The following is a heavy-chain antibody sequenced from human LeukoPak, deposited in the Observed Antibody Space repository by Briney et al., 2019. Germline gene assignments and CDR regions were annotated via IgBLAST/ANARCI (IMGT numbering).Heavy chain of an antibody. CDR3: AKDVYYDSSGYTDY. J-gene: IGHJ4*02. D-gene: IGHD3-22*01. Sequence: PGRSLRLSCAASGFTFSSYGMHWVRQAPGKGLEWVAVISYNGSNKYYADSVKGRFTISRDNSKNTLYLQMNSLRAEDTAVYYCAKDVYYDSSGYTDYWGQGTLVTVSS. CDR1: GFTFSSYG. CDR2: ISYNGSNK. V-gene: IGHV3-30*18.